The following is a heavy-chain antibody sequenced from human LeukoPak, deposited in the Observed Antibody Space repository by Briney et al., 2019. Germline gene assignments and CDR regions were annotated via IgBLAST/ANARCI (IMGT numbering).Heavy chain of an antibody. V-gene: IGHV3-53*01. Sequence: QTGGSLRLSCAASGFTVSSNYMSWVRQAPGKGLEWVSVIYSGGSTYYADSVKGRFTISRDNSKNTLYLQMNSLRAEDTAVYYCAKSFGPVIAAAGTGADWGQGILVTVSS. CDR1: GFTVSSNY. CDR2: IYSGGST. J-gene: IGHJ4*02. CDR3: AKSFGPVIAAAGTGAD. D-gene: IGHD6-13*01.